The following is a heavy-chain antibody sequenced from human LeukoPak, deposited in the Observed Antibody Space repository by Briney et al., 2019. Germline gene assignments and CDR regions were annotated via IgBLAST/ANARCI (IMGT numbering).Heavy chain of an antibody. V-gene: IGHV4-4*02. D-gene: IGHD1-14*01. CDR2: VDHSGST. Sequence: PSETLSLTCGVSGGSISSTNWWSWVRQPPGKGLEWIGEVDHSGSTKYNPALKSRVTISVDTSKNQFSLKLSSVTAADTAVYYCARHSFGIGLDYWGQGTLVTVSS. CDR1: GGSISSTNW. J-gene: IGHJ4*02. CDR3: ARHSFGIGLDY.